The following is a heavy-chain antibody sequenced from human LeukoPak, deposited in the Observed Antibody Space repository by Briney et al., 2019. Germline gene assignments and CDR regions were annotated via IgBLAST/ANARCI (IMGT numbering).Heavy chain of an antibody. D-gene: IGHD6-19*01. J-gene: IGHJ5*02. CDR1: GFTFSNYD. CDR2: ISDSGGST. CDR3: AKDLSRAVAADWFDP. Sequence: AGGPLRLSCAASGFTFSNYDMSWVRQAPGKGLEWVSSISDSGGSTYYADSVKGRFTISRDNSKNTLYLQMTNLRAADTAVYYCAKDLSRAVAADWFDPWDQGSLVTVSS. V-gene: IGHV3-23*01.